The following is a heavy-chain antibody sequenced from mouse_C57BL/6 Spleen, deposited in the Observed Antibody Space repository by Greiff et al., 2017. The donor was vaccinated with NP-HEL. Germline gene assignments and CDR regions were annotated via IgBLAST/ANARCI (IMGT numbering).Heavy chain of an antibody. J-gene: IGHJ2*01. Sequence: QVQLKQSGPGLVQPSQSLSITCTVSGFSLTNYDVHWVRQSPGKGLEWLAVIWSGGSADYNAAFISRLGIIQDNSKRPVFFKMNILQAAEPAIYYCARNGGYYGKNYFDYRRQGTTLTVSS. CDR1: GFSLTNYD. CDR3: ARNGGYYGKNYFDY. CDR2: IWSGGSA. V-gene: IGHV2-2*01. D-gene: IGHD1-1*01.